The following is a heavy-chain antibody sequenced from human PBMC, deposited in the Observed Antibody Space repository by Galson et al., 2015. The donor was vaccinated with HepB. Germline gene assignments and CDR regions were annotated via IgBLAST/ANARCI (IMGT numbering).Heavy chain of an antibody. Sequence: QSGAEVKKPGESLKISCKGSGYSFTSYWIGWVRQMPGKGLEWMGNIYPGDSDTRYSPSFQGQVTISADKSISTAYLQWSSLKASDTAMYYCAKEVITMVRGVPVPWFDPWGQGTLVTVSS. CDR1: GYSFTSYW. CDR3: AKEVITMVRGVPVPWFDP. V-gene: IGHV5-51*03. D-gene: IGHD3-10*01. CDR2: IYPGDSDT. J-gene: IGHJ5*02.